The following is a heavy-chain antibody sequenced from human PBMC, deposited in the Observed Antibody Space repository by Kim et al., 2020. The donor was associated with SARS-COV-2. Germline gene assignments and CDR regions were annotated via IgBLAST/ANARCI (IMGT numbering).Heavy chain of an antibody. J-gene: IGHJ4*02. CDR3: ARESLSPHSSPYYFDY. D-gene: IGHD6-6*01. Sequence: GGSLRLSCAASGFTFSDYYMSWIRQAPGKGLEWVSYISSSGSTIYYADSVKGRFTISRDNAKNSLYLQMNSLRAEDTAVYYCARESLSPHSSPYYFDYWGQGTLVTVSS. CDR1: GFTFSDYY. V-gene: IGHV3-11*01. CDR2: ISSSGSTI.